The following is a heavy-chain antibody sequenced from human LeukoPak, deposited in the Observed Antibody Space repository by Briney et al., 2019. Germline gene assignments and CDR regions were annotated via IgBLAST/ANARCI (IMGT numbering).Heavy chain of an antibody. CDR3: AALWDTRGGYFDY. CDR2: IVVGSGNT. D-gene: IGHD3-10*01. CDR1: GFTFTSSA. Sequence: SVKVSCKASGFTFTSSAMQGVRQARGQRLEWIGWIVVGSGNTNYAQKFQERVTITRDMSTSTAYMELSSLRSEDTAVYYCAALWDTRGGYFDYWGQGTLVTVSS. V-gene: IGHV1-58*02. J-gene: IGHJ4*02.